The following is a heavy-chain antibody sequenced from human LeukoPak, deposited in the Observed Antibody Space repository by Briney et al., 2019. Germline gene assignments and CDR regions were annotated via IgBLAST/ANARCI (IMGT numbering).Heavy chain of an antibody. D-gene: IGHD2-15*01. CDR2: IYYRGST. J-gene: IGHJ6*03. Sequence: SETLSLTCTVSGGSISSSSYYWGWIRQPPGKGLEWIGSIYYRGSTYYNPSLMSRVTIFVDTSKNQFSLKLSSVTAADTAVYYCARHGYCSGGSCYSWGYYYYMDVWGKGTTVTISS. V-gene: IGHV4-39*01. CDR3: ARHGYCSGGSCYSWGYYYYMDV. CDR1: GGSISSSSYY.